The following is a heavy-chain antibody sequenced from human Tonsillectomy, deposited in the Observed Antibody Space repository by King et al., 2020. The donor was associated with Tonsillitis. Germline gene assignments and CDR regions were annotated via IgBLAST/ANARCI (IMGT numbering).Heavy chain of an antibody. V-gene: IGHV4-61*02. D-gene: IGHD1-26*01. CDR2: IYTSGSS. CDR3: AREISGSPTYGSAFDI. J-gene: IGHJ3*02. CDR1: DNSISSSSHY. Sequence: QLQESVPGLVKPSQTLSFICTVSDNSISSSSHYWSWIRQPAGKELEWIGRIYTSGSSNYNPSLNSRVTMSVDTSKNQLSLILSSVTAADTAVYYCAREISGSPTYGSAFDIWGQGTMVTVS.